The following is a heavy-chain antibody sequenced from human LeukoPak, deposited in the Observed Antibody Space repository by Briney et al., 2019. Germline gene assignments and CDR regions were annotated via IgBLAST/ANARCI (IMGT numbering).Heavy chain of an antibody. D-gene: IGHD1-26*01. CDR1: GFTFSSYS. CDR3: ARDEGLGIDY. V-gene: IGHV3-48*01. J-gene: IGHJ4*02. CDR2: ISSSSSTI. Sequence: SGGSLRLSCAASGFTFSSYSMNWVRQAPGKGLEWVSYISSSSSTIYYADSVKGRFTIPRDNAKNSLYLQMNSLRAEDTAVYHCARDEGLGIDYWGQGTLVTVSS.